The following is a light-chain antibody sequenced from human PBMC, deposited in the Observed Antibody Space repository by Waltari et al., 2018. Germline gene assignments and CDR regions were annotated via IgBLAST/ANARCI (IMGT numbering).Light chain of an antibody. J-gene: IGLJ6*01. CDR1: TGAVTSGHY. CDR2: DTS. Sequence: QAVVTQEPSLTVSPGGTVTLPCGSSTGAVTSGHYPYWFQQKPGQAPRTLIYDTSNKHSWTPARFSGSLLGGKAALTLSGAQPEDEAEYYCLLSYSGARIVFGSGTKVTVL. CDR3: LLSYSGARIV. V-gene: IGLV7-46*01.